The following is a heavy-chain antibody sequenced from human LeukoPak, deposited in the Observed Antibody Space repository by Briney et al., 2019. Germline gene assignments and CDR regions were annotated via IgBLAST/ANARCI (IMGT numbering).Heavy chain of an antibody. CDR1: GYTFTSYG. D-gene: IGHD2-15*01. CDR3: ARVGPKYCSGGSCYSSLTFDY. CDR2: ISAYNGNT. V-gene: IGHV1-18*01. Sequence: ASVKVSCKASGYTFTSYGISWVRQAPGQGLEWMGWISAYNGNTNYAQKLQGRVTMTTDTSTSTAYMELRRLRSDDTAVYYCARVGPKYCSGGSCYSSLTFDYWGQETLVTVSS. J-gene: IGHJ4*02.